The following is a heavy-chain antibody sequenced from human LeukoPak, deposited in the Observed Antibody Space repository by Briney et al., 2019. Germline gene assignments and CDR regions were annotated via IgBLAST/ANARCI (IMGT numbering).Heavy chain of an antibody. CDR1: GFTFSSYSMN. V-gene: IGHV4-39*01. CDR3: ARRVGYCSSTSCYILSDY. D-gene: IGHD2-2*02. Sequence: PGGSLRLSCAASGFTFSSYSMNWVRQAPGKGLEWIGSIYYSGSTYYNPSLKSRVTISVDTSKNQFSLKLSSVTAADTAVYYCARRVGYCSSTSCYILSDYWGQGTLVTVSS. J-gene: IGHJ4*02. CDR2: IYYSGST.